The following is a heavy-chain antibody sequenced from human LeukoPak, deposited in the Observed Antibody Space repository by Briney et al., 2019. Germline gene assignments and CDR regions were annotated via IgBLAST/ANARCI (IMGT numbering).Heavy chain of an antibody. CDR3: ARIMIVTHDAFDI. V-gene: IGHV1-2*02. CDR2: INPNSGGT. D-gene: IGHD3-22*01. J-gene: IGHJ3*02. CDR1: GYTFTGYY. Sequence: ASVKVSCKASGYTFTGYYMHWVRQAPGQGLEWMGWINPNSGGTNYAQKFQGRVTMTRDTSISTAYMELSRLRSDDTALYYCARIMIVTHDAFDIWGQGTMVTVSS.